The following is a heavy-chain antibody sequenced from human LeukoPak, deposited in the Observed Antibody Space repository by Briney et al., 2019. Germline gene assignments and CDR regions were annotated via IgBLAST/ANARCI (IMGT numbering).Heavy chain of an antibody. D-gene: IGHD1-7*01. CDR1: GFTFDDSA. V-gene: IGHV3-9*01. Sequence: PRGSLRLSCVASGFTFDDSAMHWVRQVVGKGLEWVSGITWNSGGTAYADSVKGRFTISRDNSKNSLYLQMNTLRVEDTALYYCVRRSENYNFDIWGQGTLVTVSS. J-gene: IGHJ3*02. CDR2: ITWNSGGT. CDR3: VRRSENYNFDI.